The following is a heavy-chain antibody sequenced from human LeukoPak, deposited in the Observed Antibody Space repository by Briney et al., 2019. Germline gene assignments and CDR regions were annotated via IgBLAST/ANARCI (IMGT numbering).Heavy chain of an antibody. Sequence: GGSLRLSCAVSGLTFSSYDMSWVRQAPGKGLEWVSGISGSGGRTDYADSVKGRFSISRDNSKNTLYLQMNSLRAEGTAVYYCAVSMIAFDFWGQGTLVTVSS. CDR2: ISGSGGRT. J-gene: IGHJ4*02. CDR3: AVSMIAFDF. V-gene: IGHV3-23*01. D-gene: IGHD3-22*01. CDR1: GLTFSSYD.